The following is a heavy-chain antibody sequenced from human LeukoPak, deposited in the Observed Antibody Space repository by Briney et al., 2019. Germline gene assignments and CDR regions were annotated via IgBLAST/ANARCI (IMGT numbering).Heavy chain of an antibody. Sequence: GSSVKVSCKASGGTFSSYAISWVRQAPGQGLEWMGRIIPILGIANYAQKFQGRVTITADKSTSTAYMELSSLRSEDTAVYYCARDGVSPMVATAGWFDPWGQRTLVTVSS. CDR3: ARDGVSPMVATAGWFDP. CDR2: IIPILGIA. D-gene: IGHD5-12*01. V-gene: IGHV1-69*04. J-gene: IGHJ5*02. CDR1: GGTFSSYA.